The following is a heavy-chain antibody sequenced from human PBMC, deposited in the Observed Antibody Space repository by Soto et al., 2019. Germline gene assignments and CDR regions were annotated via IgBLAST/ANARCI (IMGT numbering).Heavy chain of an antibody. CDR2: INAGNGNT. Sequence: ASVKVSCKASGYTFTSYAMHWVRQAPGQRLEWMGWINAGNGNTKYSQKFQGRVTITRDTSASTAYMELSRLRSDDTAVYYCARAYTALHAFDTWGQGTMVTVSS. D-gene: IGHD3-16*01. CDR1: GYTFTSYA. J-gene: IGHJ3*02. CDR3: ARAYTALHAFDT. V-gene: IGHV1-3*01.